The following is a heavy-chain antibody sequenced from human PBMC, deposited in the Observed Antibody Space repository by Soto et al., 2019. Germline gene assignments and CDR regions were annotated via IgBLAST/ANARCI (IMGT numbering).Heavy chain of an antibody. D-gene: IGHD3-22*01. CDR2: IKQDGSQK. CDR3: ARGDYHDTSGPFSDAFDV. CDR1: GFTFSSYW. V-gene: IGHV3-7*04. Sequence: PGGSLRRSCAASGFTFSSYWMSWVRQAPGKGLEWVANIKQDGSQKCYGDSVKGRFTISRDNTKFSLYLQMNSLRAEDTAVYYCARGDYHDTSGPFSDAFDVWGQGTMVTVS. J-gene: IGHJ3*01.